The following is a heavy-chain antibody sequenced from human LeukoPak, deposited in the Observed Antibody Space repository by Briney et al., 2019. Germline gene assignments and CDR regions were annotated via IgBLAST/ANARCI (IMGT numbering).Heavy chain of an antibody. D-gene: IGHD3-10*01. J-gene: IGHJ6*03. CDR3: ARAKYYYGSGWSGYYYMDV. Sequence: GGSLRLSCAASGFTFSSYEMNWVRQAPGKGLEWVSYISSSGSTIYYADSVKGRFTISRDNAKNSLYLQMNSLRAEDTAVYYCARAKYYYGSGWSGYYYMDVWGKGTTVTISS. V-gene: IGHV3-48*03. CDR1: GFTFSSYE. CDR2: ISSSGSTI.